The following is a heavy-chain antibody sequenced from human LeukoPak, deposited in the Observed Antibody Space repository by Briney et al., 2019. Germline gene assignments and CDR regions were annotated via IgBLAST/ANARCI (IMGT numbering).Heavy chain of an antibody. Sequence: PGKGLEWIGTCYHGGSTYYNPSLKSRVIISVDTSKNQLSLNLTSVTAADTAVYYCARAMSISFFHAADGIRGTVAVSTFLPTRSSDL. CDR2: CYHGGST. D-gene: IGHD6-13*01. CDR3: ARAMSISFFHAADGIRGTVAVSTFLPTRSSDL. J-gene: IGHJ2*01. V-gene: IGHV4-38-2*02.